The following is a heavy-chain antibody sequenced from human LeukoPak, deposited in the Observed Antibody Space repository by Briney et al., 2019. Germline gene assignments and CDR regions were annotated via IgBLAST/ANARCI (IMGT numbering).Heavy chain of an antibody. Sequence: PGGSLRLSCAVSGFTVSSNYMSWVRQAPGKGLEWVSLIYSGGGTYYADSVRGRFTISRDDSKNTLYLQMSSLRAEDTAVYYCARALEEQQEFWGQGTLVTVSS. V-gene: IGHV3-53*01. CDR3: ARALEEQQEF. J-gene: IGHJ4*02. CDR2: IYSGGGT. CDR1: GFTVSSNY. D-gene: IGHD6-13*01.